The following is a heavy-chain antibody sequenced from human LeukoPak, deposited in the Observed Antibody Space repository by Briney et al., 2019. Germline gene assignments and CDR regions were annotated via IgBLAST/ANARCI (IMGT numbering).Heavy chain of an antibody. D-gene: IGHD3-10*01. CDR2: ITTYNGNT. V-gene: IGHV1-18*01. CDR3: ESLTGSYYIVYGY. CDR1: LYTFTRYG. J-gene: IGHJ4*02. Sequence: SSVKVSCKASLYTFTRYGISWVRQAPGQGLEWVGWITTYNGNTNYAQNLQGRVTMTTDTSPSTAYMELGSLRTEDTGVYYCESLTGSYYIVYGYWGQGTLVTVSS.